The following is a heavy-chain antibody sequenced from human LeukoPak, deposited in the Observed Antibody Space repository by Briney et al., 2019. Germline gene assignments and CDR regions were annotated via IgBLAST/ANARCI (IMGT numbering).Heavy chain of an antibody. V-gene: IGHV3-48*03. Sequence: PGGSLRLSCAASGFTFSSFEMNWVRQAPGKGLEWVSYIRSSGRTIYYADSVKGRFTISRDNAKNSLYLQMNSLRAEDTAVYYCTRDRSGYDRDYWGQGTLVTVSS. J-gene: IGHJ4*02. CDR3: TRDRSGYDRDY. CDR1: GFTFSSFE. CDR2: IRSSGRTI. D-gene: IGHD3-22*01.